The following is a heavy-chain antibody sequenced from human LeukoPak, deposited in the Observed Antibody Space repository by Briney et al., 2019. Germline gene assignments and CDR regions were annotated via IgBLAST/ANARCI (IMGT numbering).Heavy chain of an antibody. CDR2: IVVGSGNT. D-gene: IGHD3-3*01. CDR1: GFTFTSSA. J-gene: IGHJ6*02. Sequence: GASVKVSCKASGFTFTSSAMQWVRQARGQRLEWIGWIVVGSGNTNYAQKFQERVTITRDMSTSTAYMELSSLRSEDTAVYYCARAHYDFWSGSYYYYYYGMDVWGQGTTVTVSS. CDR3: ARAHYDFWSGSYYYYYYGMDV. V-gene: IGHV1-58*02.